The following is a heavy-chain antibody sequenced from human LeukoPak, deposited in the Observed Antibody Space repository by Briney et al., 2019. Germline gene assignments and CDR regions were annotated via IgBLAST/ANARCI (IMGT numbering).Heavy chain of an antibody. CDR2: IYHSGST. Sequence: PSETLSLTCTVSGYSISSGYHWGWIRQPPGKGLEWIGSIYHSGSTYYNPSLKSRVTISVDTSKNQFSLKLSSVTAADTAVYYCARDRYYYDSSADYWGQGTLVTVSS. J-gene: IGHJ4*02. D-gene: IGHD3-22*01. CDR1: GYSISSGYH. CDR3: ARDRYYYDSSADY. V-gene: IGHV4-38-2*02.